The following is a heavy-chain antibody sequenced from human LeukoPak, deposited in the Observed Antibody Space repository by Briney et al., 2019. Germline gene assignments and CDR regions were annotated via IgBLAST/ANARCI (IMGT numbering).Heavy chain of an antibody. J-gene: IGHJ4*02. V-gene: IGHV3-53*04. CDR1: GFTVSSNY. CDR2: IYSGGST. CDR3: ARVGYSNYFDF. Sequence: GGSLRLSCAASGFTVSSNYMSWVRQAPGKGLEWVSIIYSGGSTYYADSVKGRFTISRHNSENTLNLQMSSLRAEDTAVYYCARVGYSNYFDFWGQGTLVTVSS. D-gene: IGHD4-11*01.